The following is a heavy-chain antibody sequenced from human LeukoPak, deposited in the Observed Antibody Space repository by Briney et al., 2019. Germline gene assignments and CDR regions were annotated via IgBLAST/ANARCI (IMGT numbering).Heavy chain of an antibody. CDR3: ARGPKGVVVAATDAFDI. CDR1: GFTFSSYS. J-gene: IGHJ3*02. V-gene: IGHV3-21*01. Sequence: GGSLRLSCAASGFTFSSYSMNWVRQAPGKGLEWVSSISSSSSYIYYADSVKGRFTISGDIAKNSLYLQMNSLRAEDTAVYYCARGPKGVVVAATDAFDIWGQGTMVTVSS. CDR2: ISSSSSYI. D-gene: IGHD2-15*01.